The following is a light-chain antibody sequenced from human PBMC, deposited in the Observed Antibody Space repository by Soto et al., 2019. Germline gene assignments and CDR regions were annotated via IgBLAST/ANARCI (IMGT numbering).Light chain of an antibody. Sequence: QSALTQPASVSGSPGQSITIPCTGINSDVGGDQFVSWYQQHPGTVPKVIIYDVRYRPSGVSDRFSGSKSGNTASLTISALQTEDEADYYCSSYTFTNTPYLVFGGGTKVTVL. CDR1: NSDVGGDQF. CDR2: DVR. V-gene: IGLV2-14*03. J-gene: IGLJ2*01. CDR3: SSYTFTNTPYLV.